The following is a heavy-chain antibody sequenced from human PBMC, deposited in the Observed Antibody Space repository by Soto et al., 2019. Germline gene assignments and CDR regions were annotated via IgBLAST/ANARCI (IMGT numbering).Heavy chain of an antibody. J-gene: IGHJ6*03. CDR1: GFTFSSYS. D-gene: IGHD1-26*01. Sequence: GGSLRLSCAASGFTFSSYSMNWVRQAPGKGLEWVSYISSRSTLIHYADSVKGRFTISRDNAKNSLYPQMNSLRAEDTAVYYCARDWDSYMDVWGKGTTVTVSS. V-gene: IGHV3-48*01. CDR3: ARDWDSYMDV. CDR2: ISSRSTLI.